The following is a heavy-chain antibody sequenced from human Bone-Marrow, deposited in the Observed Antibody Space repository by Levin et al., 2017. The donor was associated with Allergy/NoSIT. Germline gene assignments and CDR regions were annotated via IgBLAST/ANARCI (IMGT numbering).Heavy chain of an antibody. CDR2: ISGSGGST. V-gene: IGHV3-23*01. CDR3: AKDHGRMGASVGGDY. Sequence: GGSLRLSCEASGFTFINYGKNWVRQAPGKGLERVSSISGSGGSTYYAESVKDRFTMSRDNSKNTVYLQMNSLRVEDTAIYYCAKDHGRMGASVGGDYWGQGTLVTVSS. D-gene: IGHD1-26*01. CDR1: GFTFINYG. J-gene: IGHJ4*02.